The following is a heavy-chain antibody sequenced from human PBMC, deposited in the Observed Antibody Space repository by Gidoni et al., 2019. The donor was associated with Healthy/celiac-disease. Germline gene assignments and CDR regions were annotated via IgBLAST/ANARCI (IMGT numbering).Heavy chain of an antibody. CDR2: IDPCDSYT. CDR3: ATGGWSY. Sequence: EVQLVQSGAEVKKPGESLRISCKGSGYSFTSYWISWVRQMPGNGLEWMGRIDPCDSYTNHSPSFQGHVTITAYKSIRTAYLQWSSLKASDTAMYYCATGGWSYWGQGTLVTVSS. D-gene: IGHD2-15*01. V-gene: IGHV5-10-1*03. J-gene: IGHJ4*02. CDR1: GYSFTSYW.